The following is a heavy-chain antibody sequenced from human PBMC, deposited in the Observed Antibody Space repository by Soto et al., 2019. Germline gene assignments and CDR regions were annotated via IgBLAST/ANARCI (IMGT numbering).Heavy chain of an antibody. CDR1: GGSISSSSYY. Sequence: SETLSLTCTVSGGSISSSSYYWGWIRQPPGKGLEWVGSIYYSGSTYYNPSLKSRVTISVDTSKNQFSLKLSSVTAADTAVYYCASLLYYDILTGYPWGQGTLVTVSS. J-gene: IGHJ5*02. V-gene: IGHV4-39*01. D-gene: IGHD3-9*01. CDR2: IYYSGST. CDR3: ASLLYYDILTGYP.